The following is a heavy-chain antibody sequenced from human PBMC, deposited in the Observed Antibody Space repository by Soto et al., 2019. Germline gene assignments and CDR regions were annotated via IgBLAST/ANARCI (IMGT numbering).Heavy chain of an antibody. CDR1: GFTFSSYS. CDR3: ARTLGHSSGWYELNWFDP. J-gene: IGHJ5*02. V-gene: IGHV3-48*02. D-gene: IGHD6-19*01. Sequence: EVQLVESGGGLVQPGGSLRLSCAASGFTFSSYSMNWVRQAPGKGLEWVSYISSSSSTIYYADSVKGRFTISRDNAKNSLYLQMNSLRDEDTAVYYCARTLGHSSGWYELNWFDPWGPGILVTVSS. CDR2: ISSSSSTI.